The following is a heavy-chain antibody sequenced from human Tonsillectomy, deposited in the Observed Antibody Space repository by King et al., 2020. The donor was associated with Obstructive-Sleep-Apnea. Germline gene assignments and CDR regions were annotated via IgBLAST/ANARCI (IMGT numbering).Heavy chain of an antibody. J-gene: IGHJ4*02. D-gene: IGHD3-22*01. Sequence: EVQLVQSGGGLVQPGGSLRLSCAASGFTFSSYWMSWVRQAPGKGLEWVANIKQDGSEKYYVDSVKGRFTISRDNAKNSLYLQMNSLRAEDTAVYYCARGGGIWGNMIVVAHFDYWGQGTLVTVSS. CDR2: IKQDGSEK. CDR1: GFTFSSYW. CDR3: ARGGGIWGNMIVVAHFDY. V-gene: IGHV3-7*03.